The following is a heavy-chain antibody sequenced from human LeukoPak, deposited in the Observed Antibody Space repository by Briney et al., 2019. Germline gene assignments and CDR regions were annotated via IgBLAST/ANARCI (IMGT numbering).Heavy chain of an antibody. J-gene: IGHJ3*02. CDR1: GGSISSSSYY. V-gene: IGHV4-39*07. CDR3: ARARGVRFKTTAEPDAFDI. Sequence: SETQSLTCTVSGGSISSSSYYWGWIRQPPGKGLEWIGSIYYSGSTYYNPSLKSRVTISVDTSKNQFSLKLSSVTAADTAVYYCARARGVRFKTTAEPDAFDIWGQGTMVTVSS. D-gene: IGHD1-14*01. CDR2: IYYSGST.